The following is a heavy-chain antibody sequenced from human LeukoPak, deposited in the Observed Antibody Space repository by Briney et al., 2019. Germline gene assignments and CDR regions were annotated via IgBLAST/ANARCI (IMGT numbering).Heavy chain of an antibody. Sequence: SETLSLTCAVSGGAISSSNWCSWVRQPPGKGLEWIGEIYHSGSTNYNPSLKSRVTILVDNFKNQFSLKLSSVTAADTAMYYCARVGRYSGYGSPVFDYWGQGTLVTISS. J-gene: IGHJ4*02. CDR3: ARVGRYSGYGSPVFDY. D-gene: IGHD5-12*01. CDR1: GGAISSSNW. V-gene: IGHV4-4*02. CDR2: IYHSGST.